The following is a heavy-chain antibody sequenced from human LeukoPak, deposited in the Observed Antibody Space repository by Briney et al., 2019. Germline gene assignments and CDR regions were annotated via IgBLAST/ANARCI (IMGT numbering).Heavy chain of an antibody. CDR1: GDSISRSTFY. D-gene: IGHD6-25*01. V-gene: IGHV4-39*02. J-gene: IGHJ4*02. Sequence: SETLSLTCTVSGDSISRSTFYWAWIRQPPGKGLEWIGSVYYGRSPYFNPSLESRATISVDTSKNHFSLKMSSVTAADTAVYYCARSSGTGTFSYWGQGTLVTVSS. CDR2: VYYGRSP. CDR3: ARSSGTGTFSY.